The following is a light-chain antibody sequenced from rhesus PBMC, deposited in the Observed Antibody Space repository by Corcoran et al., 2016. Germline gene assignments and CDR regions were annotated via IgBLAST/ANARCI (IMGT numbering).Light chain of an antibody. CDR2: KAS. CDR3: QHGYGTPLT. Sequence: DIQMTQSPSSPSASVGDRVTITCRASENVNNYLNWYQQNQGKAPKLLIYKASTLKSGVPSRFSGSGSGTDYTFTISSLQPEDVATYYCQHGYGTPLTFGGGTKVEIK. CDR1: ENVNNY. V-gene: IGKV1-74*01. J-gene: IGKJ4*01.